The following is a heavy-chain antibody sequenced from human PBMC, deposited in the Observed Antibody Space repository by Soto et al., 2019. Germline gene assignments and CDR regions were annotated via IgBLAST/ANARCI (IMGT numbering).Heavy chain of an antibody. Sequence: ASVKVSCKASGYTFTSYGISWVRQAPVQGLEWMGWISAYNGNTNYAQKLQGRVTMTTDTSTSTAYMELRSLRSDDTAVYYCARGTISSGWSYNWFDPWGQGTLVTVSS. CDR3: ARGTISSGWSYNWFDP. J-gene: IGHJ5*02. V-gene: IGHV1-18*04. CDR2: ISAYNGNT. D-gene: IGHD6-19*01. CDR1: GYTFTSYG.